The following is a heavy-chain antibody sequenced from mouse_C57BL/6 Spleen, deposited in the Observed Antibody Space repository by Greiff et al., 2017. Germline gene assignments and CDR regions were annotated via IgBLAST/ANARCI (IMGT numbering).Heavy chain of an antibody. V-gene: IGHV1-76*01. J-gene: IGHJ4*01. CDR3: ASDYDGYAMDY. D-gene: IGHD2-4*01. CDR1: GYTFTDYY. CDR2: IYPGSGNT. Sequence: VQLQQSGAELVRPGASVKLSCKASGYTFTDYYINWVKQRPGQGLEWIARIYPGSGNTYYNEKFKGKATLTAEKSSSTAYMQLSSLTSEDSAVYFCASDYDGYAMDYWGQGTSVTVSS.